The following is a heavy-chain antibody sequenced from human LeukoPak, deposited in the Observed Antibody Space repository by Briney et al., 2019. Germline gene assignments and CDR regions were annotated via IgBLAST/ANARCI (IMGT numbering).Heavy chain of an antibody. CDR3: ARAPMIAVVGGAFDI. V-gene: IGHV4-39*01. CDR2: IYYSGST. Sequence: SETLSLTCTVSGGSISSSSYYWGWIRQPPGKGLEWIGSIYYSGSTYYNPSLKSRVTISVDTSKNQFSLKLSSVTAADTAVYYCARAPMIAVVGGAFDIWGQGTMVTVSS. CDR1: GGSISSSSYY. D-gene: IGHD3-22*01. J-gene: IGHJ3*02.